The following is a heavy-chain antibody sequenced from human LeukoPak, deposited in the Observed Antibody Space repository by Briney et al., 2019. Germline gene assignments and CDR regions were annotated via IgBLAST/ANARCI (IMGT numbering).Heavy chain of an antibody. D-gene: IGHD3-22*01. CDR2: ISGSGGST. J-gene: IGHJ4*02. CDR1: GYLISSGYY. CDR3: AKDLSSGYPLEYYFDY. Sequence: ETLSLTCTVSGYLISSGYYWGWIRQPPGKGLEWVSAISGSGGSTYYADSVKGRYTISRDNSKNTLYLQMNSLRAEDTAVYYCAKDLSSGYPLEYYFDYWGQGTLVTVSS. V-gene: IGHV3-23*01.